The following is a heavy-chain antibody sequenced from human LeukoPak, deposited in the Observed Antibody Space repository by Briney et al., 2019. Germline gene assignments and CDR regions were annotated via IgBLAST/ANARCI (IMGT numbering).Heavy chain of an antibody. CDR3: ARRAEFCGGNCYSSDY. D-gene: IGHD2-21*02. J-gene: IGHJ4*02. V-gene: IGHV3-48*01. Sequence: PGGSLRLSCAASGFTFSSYSMNWVRQAPGKGLEWVSYISSSSGTIYYADSVKGRFTVSRDNAKNSVFLLMNSLRAEDTAVYYCARRAEFCGGNCYSSDYWGQGTLVTVSS. CDR1: GFTFSSYS. CDR2: ISSSSGTI.